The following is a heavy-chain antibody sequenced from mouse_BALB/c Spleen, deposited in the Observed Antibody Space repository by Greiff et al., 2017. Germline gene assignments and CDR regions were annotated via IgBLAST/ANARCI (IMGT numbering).Heavy chain of an antibody. J-gene: IGHJ4*01. CDR3: NGLRLRGKYAMDY. CDR1: GFNIKDYY. D-gene: IGHD1-2*01. V-gene: IGHV14-4*02. CDR2: IDPENGDT. Sequence: VQLQQSGAELVRSGASVKLSCTASGFNIKDYYMHWVKQRPEQGLEWIGWIDPENGDTEYAPKFQGKATMTADTSSNTAYLQLSSLTSEDTAVYYCNGLRLRGKYAMDYWGQGTSVTVSS.